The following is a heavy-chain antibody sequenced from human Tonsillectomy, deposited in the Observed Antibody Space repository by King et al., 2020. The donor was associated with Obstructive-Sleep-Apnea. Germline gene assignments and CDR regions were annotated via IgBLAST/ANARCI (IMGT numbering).Heavy chain of an antibody. CDR3: ARGRNDYGDYGWFDP. CDR1: GGSFSGYY. CDR2: INHSGST. V-gene: IGHV4-34*01. D-gene: IGHD4-17*01. J-gene: IGHJ5*02. Sequence: VQLQQWGAGLLKPSETLSLTCAVYGGSFSGYYWSWIRQPPGKGLEWIGEINHSGSTNYNPSLKRRVTISVDTSKNQFSMKLSSLTAADTAVYYCARGRNDYGDYGWFDPWGQGTLVTVSS.